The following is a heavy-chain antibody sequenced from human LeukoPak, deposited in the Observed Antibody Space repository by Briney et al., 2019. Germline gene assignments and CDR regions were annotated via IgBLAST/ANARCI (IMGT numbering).Heavy chain of an antibody. J-gene: IGHJ4*02. CDR1: GFTFSSYA. V-gene: IGHV3-23*01. CDR2: ISNSGDST. CDR3: VGNGNADY. Sequence: GGSLRLSCAASGFTFSSYAMSWVRRAPGQGLELVSCISNSGDSTYVAYSVKGRFTISRDNSKTTLYLQMNSLRAEDTAVYYCVGNGNADYWGQGTLVTVSS. D-gene: IGHD1-1*01.